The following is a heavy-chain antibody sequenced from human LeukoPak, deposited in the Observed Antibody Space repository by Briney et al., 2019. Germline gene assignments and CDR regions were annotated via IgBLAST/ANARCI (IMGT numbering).Heavy chain of an antibody. Sequence: PSETLSLTCGVSGGSIRSTNWWSWVRQPPGKGLDWIGEIYHGGTTNYNPSLKSRVTISLERSKNQFSLKLTSVTAADTAVYYCARGFHTDHTNYFDPWGQGTLVTVSP. J-gene: IGHJ5*02. CDR1: GGSIRSTNW. V-gene: IGHV4-4*02. D-gene: IGHD1-1*01. CDR2: IYHGGTT. CDR3: ARGFHTDHTNYFDP.